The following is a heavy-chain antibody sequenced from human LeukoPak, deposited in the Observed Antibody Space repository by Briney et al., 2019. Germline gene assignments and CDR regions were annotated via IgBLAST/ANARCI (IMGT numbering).Heavy chain of an antibody. CDR3: ASHCSSTSCYDEYFQH. V-gene: IGHV1-2*02. J-gene: IGHJ1*01. CDR2: INPNSGGT. D-gene: IGHD2-2*01. Sequence: GASVKVSCKASGYTFTGYYMHWVRQAPGQGLEWMGWINPNSGGTNYAQKFQGRVTMTRDTSISTAYMELSRLRSDDTAVYYCASHCSSTSCYDEYFQHWGQGTLVTVSS. CDR1: GYTFTGYY.